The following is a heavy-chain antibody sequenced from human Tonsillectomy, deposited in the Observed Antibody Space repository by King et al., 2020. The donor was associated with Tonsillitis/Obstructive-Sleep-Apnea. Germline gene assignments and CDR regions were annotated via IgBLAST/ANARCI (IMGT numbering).Heavy chain of an antibody. CDR3: TSDPDCSSGSGYRYYFDY. D-gene: IGHD2-2*01. V-gene: IGHV3-49*04. CDR2: IRSKAYGGTT. J-gene: IGHJ4*02. Sequence: VQLVESGGGLVQPGRSLRLSCTASGFTLGDYAMSWVRQAPGKGLEWVGFIRSKAYGGTTEYAASVKDRFTISRDDSKSITYLQMNSLKTEDTAVYYCTSDPDCSSGSGYRYYFDYWGQGALVTVSS. CDR1: GFTLGDYA.